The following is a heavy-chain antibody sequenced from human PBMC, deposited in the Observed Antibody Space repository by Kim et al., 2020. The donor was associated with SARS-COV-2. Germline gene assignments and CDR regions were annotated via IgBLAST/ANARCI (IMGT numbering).Heavy chain of an antibody. Sequence: SETLSLTCTVSGGSISSGSYYWSWIRQPAGKGLEWIGRIYTSGSTNYNPSLKSRVTISVDTSKNQFSLKLSSVTAADTAVYYCAGEAADYYDSSGVRGSQAHYYYYGMGGWRQGTTVTVSS. D-gene: IGHD3-22*01. V-gene: IGHV4-61*02. CDR1: GGSISSGSYY. J-gene: IGHJ6*02. CDR2: IYTSGST. CDR3: AGEAADYYDSSGVRGSQAHYYYYGMGG.